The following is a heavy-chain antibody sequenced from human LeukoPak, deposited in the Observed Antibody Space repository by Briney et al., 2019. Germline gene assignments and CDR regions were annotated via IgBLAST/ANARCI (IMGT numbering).Heavy chain of an antibody. CDR1: GFTFSGYW. CDR2: VKQDGSEK. V-gene: IGHV3-7*01. Sequence: AGGSLRLSCAASGFTFSGYWMSWVRQAPGKGLEWVANVKQDGSEKYYVDSVKGRFTISRDNSKNTLYLQMNSLRAEDTAVYYCAYASDNPFDYWGQGTLVTVSS. CDR3: AYASDNPFDY. D-gene: IGHD1-1*01. J-gene: IGHJ4*02.